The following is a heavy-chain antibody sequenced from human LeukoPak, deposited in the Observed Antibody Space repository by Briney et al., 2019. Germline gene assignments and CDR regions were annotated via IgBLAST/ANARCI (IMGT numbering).Heavy chain of an antibody. CDR3: ATSTGSYPYYFDY. D-gene: IGHD3-10*01. J-gene: IGHJ4*02. CDR2: MNPNSGNT. CDR1: GYTFTSYD. V-gene: IGHV1-8*01. Sequence: GASVKVSCKASGYTFTSYDINWVRQATGQGLEWRGWMNPNSGNTGYAQKFQGRVTMTRNTSISTAYMELSSLRSEDTAVYYCATSTGSYPYYFDYWGQGTLVTVSS.